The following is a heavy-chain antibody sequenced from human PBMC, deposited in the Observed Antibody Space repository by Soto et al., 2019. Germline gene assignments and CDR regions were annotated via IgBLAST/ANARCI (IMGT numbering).Heavy chain of an antibody. CDR3: ARDRAKWKDYYYYGMDV. V-gene: IGHV4-30-4*01. CDR1: GGSISSGDDF. J-gene: IGHJ6*02. Sequence: QVQLQESGPGLVKPSQTLSLTCTVSGGSISSGDDFWTWIRQPPGKGLEWIGYIYYSGSTYYNTSLKSRLTMSVDTSKYQFSLKLSSVTAADTAVYYCARDRAKWKDYYYYGMDVWGQGTTVTVSS. CDR2: IYYSGST. D-gene: IGHD1-20*01.